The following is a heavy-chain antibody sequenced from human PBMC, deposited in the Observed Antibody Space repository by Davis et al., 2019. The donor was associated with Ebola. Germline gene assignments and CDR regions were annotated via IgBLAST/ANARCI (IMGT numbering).Heavy chain of an antibody. CDR1: GFTVRSTY. CDR2: IYSGGTTRYA. D-gene: IGHD3-16*01. J-gene: IGHJ5*02. CDR3: ARGIGDGIWKQFWGRFDP. Sequence: GESLTISCAASGFTVRSTYMSWVRQAPGKGLEWVSVIYSGGTTRYADFADSVKGRFTISRDYSKNMLYLQINSLRAEDTAVYYCARGIGDGIWKQFWGRFDPWGQGTLVTVSS. V-gene: IGHV3-66*01.